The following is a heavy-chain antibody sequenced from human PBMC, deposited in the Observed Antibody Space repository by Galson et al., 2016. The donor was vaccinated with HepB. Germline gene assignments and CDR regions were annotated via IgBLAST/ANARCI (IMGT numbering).Heavy chain of an antibody. V-gene: IGHV3-7*05. CDR1: GFSFSSYW. J-gene: IGHJ4*02. CDR2: IKQDGSEK. D-gene: IGHD6-13*01. CDR3: ARGGRSWYPGFFDY. Sequence: SLRLSCAASGFSFSSYWMSWVRQAPGKGLEWVANIKQDGSEKNYVDSVKGRFTISRDNAKNSLYLQMNSLRAEDTAVYYCARGGRSWYPGFFDYWGQGTLVTVSS.